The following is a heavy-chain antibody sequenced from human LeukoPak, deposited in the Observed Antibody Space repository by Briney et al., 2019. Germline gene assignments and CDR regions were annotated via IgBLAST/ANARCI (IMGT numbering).Heavy chain of an antibody. CDR2: ISSDGSST. V-gene: IGHV3-74*01. D-gene: IGHD3-22*01. Sequence: GGSLRLSCAASGFTFSSYWMHWVRQAPGKGLVWVSRISSDGSSTNYADSVKGRFTISRDNSKNTLYLQMNSLRAEDTAVYYCAKVSRGSHYYDSSGYFDYWGQGTLVTVSS. CDR3: AKVSRGSHYYDSSGYFDY. J-gene: IGHJ4*02. CDR1: GFTFSSYW.